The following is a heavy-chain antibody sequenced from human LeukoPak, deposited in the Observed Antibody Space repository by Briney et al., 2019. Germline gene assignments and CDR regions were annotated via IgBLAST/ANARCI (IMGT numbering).Heavy chain of an antibody. J-gene: IGHJ5*02. CDR1: AGSISSSRYY. CDR3: ARTRPNALSSWFDP. CDR2: IYYSGST. Sequence: PSETLSLTCTVAAGSISSSRYYWGWIRQPPGKGLEWIESIYYSGSTYYNPSLKSRVTMSVDTSKNQFSLKLSSVTAADTAVYYCARTRPNALSSWFDPWGQGTLVTVSS. V-gene: IGHV4-39*07. D-gene: IGHD6-6*01.